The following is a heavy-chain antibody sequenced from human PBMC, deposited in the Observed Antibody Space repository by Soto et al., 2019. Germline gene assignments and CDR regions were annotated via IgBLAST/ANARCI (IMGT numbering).Heavy chain of an antibody. CDR1: GGTFSSYA. J-gene: IGHJ6*02. Sequence: QVQLVQSGAEVKKPGSSVKVSCKASGGTFSSYAISWVRQAPGQGLEWMGGIIPIFGTANYAQKFQGRVTITADESTSTAYMELSSLRSEDTAVYYCAREDDIVVVPAANSGYYYGMDVWGQGTTVTVSS. V-gene: IGHV1-69*01. CDR2: IIPIFGTA. D-gene: IGHD2-2*01. CDR3: AREDDIVVVPAANSGYYYGMDV.